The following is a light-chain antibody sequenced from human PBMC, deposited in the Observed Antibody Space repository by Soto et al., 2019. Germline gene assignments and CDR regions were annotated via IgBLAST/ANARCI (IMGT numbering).Light chain of an antibody. V-gene: IGKV3-15*01. CDR1: QSVSDN. J-gene: IGKJ1*01. CDR2: RAS. Sequence: MTQSPATLYVSQGDRVTLSCRASQSVSDNLAWYQQKPGQAPRLLVYRASTRTLGIPDRLSGRASGTDFALTISRLEAEDVAVYYCQQYYRPPWTFGRVTNVDIK. CDR3: QQYYRPPWT.